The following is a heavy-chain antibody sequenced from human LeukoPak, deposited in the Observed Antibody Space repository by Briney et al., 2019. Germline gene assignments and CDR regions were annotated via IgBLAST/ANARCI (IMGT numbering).Heavy chain of an antibody. D-gene: IGHD3-3*01. CDR2: IYTSGST. V-gene: IGHV4-4*07. J-gene: IGHJ6*03. CDR3: ARLSRSGYYMDV. CDR1: GGSISSYY. Sequence: SETLSLTCTVSGGSISSYYWSWIRQPAGKGLEWIGRIYTSGSTNYNPSLKSRVTISVDKSKSQFSLKLSSVTAADTAVYYCARLSRSGYYMDVWGKGTTVTVSS.